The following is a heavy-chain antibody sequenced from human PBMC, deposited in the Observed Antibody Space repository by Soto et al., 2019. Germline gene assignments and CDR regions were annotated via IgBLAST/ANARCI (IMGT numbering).Heavy chain of an antibody. J-gene: IGHJ6*03. CDR2: ISGSGGST. Sequence: GGSLRLSCAASGFTFSSYAMSWVRQAPGKGLEWVSAISGSGGSTYYADSVKGRFTISRDNSKNTLYLQMNSLRAEDTAVYYCAKMGDIVVVPAAIVYMDVWGKGTTVTVSS. CDR3: AKMGDIVVVPAAIVYMDV. V-gene: IGHV3-23*01. D-gene: IGHD2-2*01. CDR1: GFTFSSYA.